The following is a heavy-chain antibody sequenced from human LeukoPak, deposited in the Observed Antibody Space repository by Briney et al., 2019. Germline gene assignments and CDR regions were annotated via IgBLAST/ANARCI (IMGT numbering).Heavy chain of an antibody. CDR3: ARGHCSGGSCYGRIPVMFDP. J-gene: IGHJ5*02. CDR2: INHSGST. D-gene: IGHD2-15*01. Sequence: SETLSLTCAVYGGSFSGYYWSWIRQPPGKGLEWIGEINHSGSTNYNPSLKSRVTMSVDTSKNQFSLKLSSVTAADTAVYYCARGHCSGGSCYGRIPVMFDPGGQGTLVTVS. V-gene: IGHV4-34*01. CDR1: GGSFSGYY.